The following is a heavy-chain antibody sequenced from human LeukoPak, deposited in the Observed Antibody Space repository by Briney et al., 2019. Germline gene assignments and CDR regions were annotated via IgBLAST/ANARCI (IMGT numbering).Heavy chain of an antibody. CDR1: GGSVSSSSYY. CDR2: INHSGST. J-gene: IGHJ4*02. Sequence: SETLSLTCTVSGGSVSSSSYYWGWIRQPPGKGLQWIGDINHSGSTNYNPSLKSRVTISVDTSKKWFSLRLSSVTAADTAVYYCAGRCSGGSCYSEAPNWGQGTLVTVSS. D-gene: IGHD2-15*01. V-gene: IGHV4-39*07. CDR3: AGRCSGGSCYSEAPN.